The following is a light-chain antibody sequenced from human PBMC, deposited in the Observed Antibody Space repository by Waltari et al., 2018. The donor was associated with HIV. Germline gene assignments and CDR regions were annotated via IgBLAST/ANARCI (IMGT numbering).Light chain of an antibody. CDR2: VEGSGSF. J-gene: IGLJ2*01. CDR1: SGHSSYI. Sequence: QPVLTQSSSASASLESSVKLTCTLSSGHSSYIIAWPQQQPGKAPRYLMKVEGSGSFNKGSGVPDRFSGSSSGADRYLTISKRQSEDEADYYVETWDSDVRVFGGGTKLTVL. CDR3: ETWDSDVRV. V-gene: IGLV4-60*03.